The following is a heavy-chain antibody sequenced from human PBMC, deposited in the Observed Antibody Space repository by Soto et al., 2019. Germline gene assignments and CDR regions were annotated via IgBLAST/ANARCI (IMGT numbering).Heavy chain of an antibody. D-gene: IGHD6-13*01. CDR1: GGSISSYY. V-gene: IGHV4-59*01. J-gene: IGHJ4*02. CDR3: ARDNSSSWHTPDY. Sequence: QVQLQESGPGLVKPSETLSLTCTVSGGSISSYYWSWIRQPPGKGLEWIGYIYYSGSTNYNPSLKSRVTLSVDTSKNQFSLKLSSVTAADTAVYYCARDNSSSWHTPDYWGQGTLVTVGS. CDR2: IYYSGST.